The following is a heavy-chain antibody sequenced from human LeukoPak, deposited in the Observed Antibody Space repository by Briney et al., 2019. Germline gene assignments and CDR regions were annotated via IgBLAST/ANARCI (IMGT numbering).Heavy chain of an antibody. D-gene: IGHD6-19*01. CDR3: ARVELAVAGTSDGVGYYYYMDV. V-gene: IGHV1-8*03. Sequence: GASVKVSCKASGYTFTSYDINWVRQATGQGLEWMGWMNPNSGNTGYAQKFQGRVTITRNTSISTAYMELSSLRSEDTAVYYCARVELAVAGTSDGVGYYYYMDVWGKGTTVTVSS. J-gene: IGHJ6*03. CDR1: GYTFTSYD. CDR2: MNPNSGNT.